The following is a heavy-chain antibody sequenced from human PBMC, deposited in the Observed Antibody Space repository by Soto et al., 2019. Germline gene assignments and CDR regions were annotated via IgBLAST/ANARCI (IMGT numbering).Heavy chain of an antibody. CDR1: GGSISSYY. CDR2: IYYSGST. CDR3: ARQAGGRYDFWSGDLPYYYYMDV. J-gene: IGHJ6*03. V-gene: IGHV4-59*08. Sequence: SETLSLTCTVSGGSISSYYWSWIRQPPGKGLEWIGYIYYSGSTNYNPSLKSRVTISVDTSNNQFSLKLSSVTAADTAVYYCARQAGGRYDFWSGDLPYYYYMDVWGKGTTVTVSS. D-gene: IGHD3-3*01.